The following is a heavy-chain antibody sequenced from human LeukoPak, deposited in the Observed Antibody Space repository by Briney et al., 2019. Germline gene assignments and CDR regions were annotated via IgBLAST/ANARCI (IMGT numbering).Heavy chain of an antibody. D-gene: IGHD2/OR15-2a*01. J-gene: IGHJ3*01. CDR2: ISHSGTT. CDR3: CRGRPANIGFDY. Sequence: SETLSLTCAVSGGSISSGGYSWGWVRQPPGKGLQWIGHISHSGTTYYNPSLKSRVTISLDRSENQFSLNLTSVTGADTAVYFCCRGRPANIGFDYWGQGEMGPVSS. CDR1: GGSISSGGYS. V-gene: IGHV4-30-2*01.